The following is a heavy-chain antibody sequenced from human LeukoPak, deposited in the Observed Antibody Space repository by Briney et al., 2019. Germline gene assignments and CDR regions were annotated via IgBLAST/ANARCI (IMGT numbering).Heavy chain of an antibody. D-gene: IGHD3-3*01. CDR3: ARDIRATIFGVVVSWFDP. Sequence: SETLSLTCTVSGGSISSYYWSWIRQPPGKGLEWIGYIYYSGSTNYNPSLKSRVTISVDTSKNQFSLKLSSVTAADTAVYYCARDIRATIFGVVVSWFDPWGQGTLVTVSS. V-gene: IGHV4-59*01. CDR1: GGSISSYY. J-gene: IGHJ5*02. CDR2: IYYSGST.